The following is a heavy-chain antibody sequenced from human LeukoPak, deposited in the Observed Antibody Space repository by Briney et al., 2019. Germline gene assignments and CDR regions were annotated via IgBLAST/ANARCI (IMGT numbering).Heavy chain of an antibody. J-gene: IGHJ4*02. CDR3: ARQDEGGGHFDY. CDR2: IYYSGST. V-gene: IGHV4-39*01. D-gene: IGHD3-16*01. Sequence: SETLSLTCTVSGGSISSSSYYWGWIRQPPGKGLEWIGSIYYSGSTYHNPSLKSRVTISVDTSKNQFSLKLSSVTAADTAVYYCARQDEGGGHFDYWGQGTLVTVSS. CDR1: GGSISSSSYY.